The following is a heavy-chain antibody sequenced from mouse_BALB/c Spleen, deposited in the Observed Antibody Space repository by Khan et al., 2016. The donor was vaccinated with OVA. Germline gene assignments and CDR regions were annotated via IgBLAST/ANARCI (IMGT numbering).Heavy chain of an antibody. V-gene: IGHV9-3-1*01. D-gene: IGHD2-14*01. Sequence: IQLVQSGPELKKPGETVKISCKASGYTFRNNGMNWVKQTPGKGLKWMGWINTYTGDPTYADDFKGRFAFSLETSADTAYLQINNLKNEDTATYFCARVGYNGTRDSWGQGTSVTVSS. CDR2: INTYTGDP. CDR1: GYTFRNNG. CDR3: ARVGYNGTRDS. J-gene: IGHJ4*01.